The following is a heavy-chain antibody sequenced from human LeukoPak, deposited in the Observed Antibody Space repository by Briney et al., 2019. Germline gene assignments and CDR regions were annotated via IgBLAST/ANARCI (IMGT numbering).Heavy chain of an antibody. J-gene: IGHJ5*02. CDR2: IYTSGST. CDR1: GGSISSYY. D-gene: IGHD1-26*01. V-gene: IGHV4-4*09. Sequence: SETLSLTCTASGGSISSYYWSWIRQPPGKGLEWIGYIYTSGSTNYNPSLKSRVTISVDTSKNQFSLKLSSVTAADTAVYYCAREVGATISWGQGTLVTVSS. CDR3: AREVGATIS.